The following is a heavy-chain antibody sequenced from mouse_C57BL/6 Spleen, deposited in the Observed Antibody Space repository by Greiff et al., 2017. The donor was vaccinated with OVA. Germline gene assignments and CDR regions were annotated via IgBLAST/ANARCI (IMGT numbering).Heavy chain of an antibody. CDR2: IYPGDGDT. D-gene: IGHD3-2*02. V-gene: IGHV1-82*01. CDR3: ASQASSGYWFAY. J-gene: IGHJ3*01. Sequence: QVQLKQSGPELVKPGASVKISCTASGYAFSSSWMNWVKQRPGKGLEWIGRIYPGDGDTNYNGKFKGKATLTADKSSSTAYMQLSSLTSEDSAVYFCASQASSGYWFAYWGQGTLVTVSA. CDR1: GYAFSSSW.